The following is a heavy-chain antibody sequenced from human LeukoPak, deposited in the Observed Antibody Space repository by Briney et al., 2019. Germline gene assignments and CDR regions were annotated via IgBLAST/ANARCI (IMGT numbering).Heavy chain of an antibody. CDR3: ASHTLSHSSPDY. CDR2: INPNSGGT. D-gene: IGHD6-6*01. V-gene: IGHV1-2*02. J-gene: IGHJ4*02. CDR1: GYTFTSYD. Sequence: ASVKVSCKASGYTFTSYDINWVRQAPGQGLXWMGWINPNSGGTNYAQKFQGRVTMTRDTSISTAYMELSRLRSDDTAVYYCASHTLSHSSPDYWGQGTLVTVSS.